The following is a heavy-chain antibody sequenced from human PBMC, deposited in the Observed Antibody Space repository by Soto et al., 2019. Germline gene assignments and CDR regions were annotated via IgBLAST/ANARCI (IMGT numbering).Heavy chain of an antibody. Sequence: QLQLKESGSGLVKPSQTLSLTCAVSGGSISSGGYSWSWIRQPPGKGLEWIGYIYHSGSTYYNPSLKSRVTRSVDRSKSHFSLKLGSVTAADTAVYYCARAYGSSAFDIWGQGTMVTVSS. D-gene: IGHD2-15*01. CDR3: ARAYGSSAFDI. V-gene: IGHV4-30-2*01. J-gene: IGHJ3*02. CDR1: GGSISSGGYS. CDR2: IYHSGST.